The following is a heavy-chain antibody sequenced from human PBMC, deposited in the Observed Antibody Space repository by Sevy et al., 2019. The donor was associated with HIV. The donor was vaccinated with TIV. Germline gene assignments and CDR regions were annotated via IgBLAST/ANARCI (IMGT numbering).Heavy chain of an antibody. Sequence: GGSLRLSCAASGFTFDDYAMHWVRQAPGKGLEWVSGISWNSGSIGYADSVKGRFTISRDNAKNSLYLQMNSLGAEDTALYYCAKDMRTSYGRRSSGWYGAAFDIWGQGTMVTVSS. D-gene: IGHD6-19*01. CDR3: AKDMRTSYGRRSSGWYGAAFDI. CDR2: ISWNSGSI. CDR1: GFTFDDYA. V-gene: IGHV3-9*01. J-gene: IGHJ3*02.